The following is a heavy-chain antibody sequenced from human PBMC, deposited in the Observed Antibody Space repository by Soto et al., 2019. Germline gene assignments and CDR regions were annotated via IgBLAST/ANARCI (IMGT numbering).Heavy chain of an antibody. D-gene: IGHD3-10*01. Sequence: GGSLRLSCAASRFTFSSYGMHWVRQAPGKGLEWVAVISYDGSNKYYADSVKGRFTTSRDNAKNSLYLQMNSLRDEDTAVYYCARGYYFGSGSYYNVPMDVWGQGTTVTVSS. V-gene: IGHV3-30*03. CDR3: ARGYYFGSGSYYNVPMDV. CDR2: ISYDGSNK. CDR1: RFTFSSYG. J-gene: IGHJ6*02.